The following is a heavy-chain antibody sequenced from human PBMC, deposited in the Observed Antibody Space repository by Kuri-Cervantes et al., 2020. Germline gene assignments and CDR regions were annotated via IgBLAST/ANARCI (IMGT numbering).Heavy chain of an antibody. CDR2: INGGNENT. D-gene: IGHD3/OR15-3a*01. Sequence: ASVKVSCKASGYTFTSYPMQWVRQAPGQRLEWMGWINGGNENTKYSQKFQGRVTITRDTSASTVYMELSSLRSEDTAVYYCARGEIGPSYYYYYMDVGAKGPRSPSP. V-gene: IGHV1-3*01. CDR1: GYTFTSYP. CDR3: ARGEIGPSYYYYYMDV. J-gene: IGHJ6*03.